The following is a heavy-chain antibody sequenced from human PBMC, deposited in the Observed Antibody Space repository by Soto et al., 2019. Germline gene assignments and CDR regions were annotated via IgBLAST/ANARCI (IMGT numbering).Heavy chain of an antibody. J-gene: IGHJ4*02. CDR3: AREGGSYYFDY. Sequence: EVQLVESGGGLVQPGGSLRLSCAASGFTFSSYAMHWVRQAPGKGLEYVSTISTNGGSTYNVNSVKGRFTISRDNSKNTLYLQMGSLRAKDMAVYYCAREGGSYYFDYWGQGTLVTVSS. CDR2: ISTNGGST. CDR1: GFTFSSYA. V-gene: IGHV3-64*01. D-gene: IGHD1-26*01.